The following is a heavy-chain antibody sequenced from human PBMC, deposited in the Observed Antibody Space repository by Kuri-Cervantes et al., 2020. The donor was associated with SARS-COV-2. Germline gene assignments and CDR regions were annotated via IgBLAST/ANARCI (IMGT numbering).Heavy chain of an antibody. V-gene: IGHV3-66*01. CDR3: LSTSRMVDY. D-gene: IGHD2-2*01. CDR1: GFTVSSNY. J-gene: IGHJ4*02. Sequence: LSLNCTASGFTVSSNYMRWVRQASGKGLEWVSVIYSGGSTYYAESVKGRYTISRDNSKNTQYLQMNNLRAEDTAVYYCLSTSRMVDYWGQGTLVTVSS. CDR2: IYSGGST.